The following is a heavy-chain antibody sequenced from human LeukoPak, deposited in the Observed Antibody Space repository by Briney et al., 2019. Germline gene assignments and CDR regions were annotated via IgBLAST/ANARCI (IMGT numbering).Heavy chain of an antibody. V-gene: IGHV3-48*01. J-gene: IGHJ4*01. CDR2: IGISRGNT. CDR1: GFDFIDYS. Sequence: PGGSLRLSCAASGFDFIDYSMNWVRQAPGKGLEWISYIGISRGNTEYADSVKGRFTISRDKARNSLYLQMNSLRVEDTAVYYCARDHRYAFDNWGHGTLVTVSS. CDR3: ARDHRYAFDN. D-gene: IGHD5-12*01.